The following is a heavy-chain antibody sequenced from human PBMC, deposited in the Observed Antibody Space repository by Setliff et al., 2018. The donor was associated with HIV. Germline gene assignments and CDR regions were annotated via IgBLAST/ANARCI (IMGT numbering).Heavy chain of an antibody. CDR2: IRSEAYGGTR. Sequence: GGSLRLSCTTSGLTFGDYALSWVRQAPGKGLEWVGFIRSEAYGGTREYAASVKGRFTISRDDSKSIAYLQMNSLKAEDTAVYYCARAKSWYYYMDVWGKGTTVTVSS. V-gene: IGHV3-49*04. D-gene: IGHD6-13*01. CDR3: ARAKSWYYYMDV. CDR1: GLTFGDYA. J-gene: IGHJ6*03.